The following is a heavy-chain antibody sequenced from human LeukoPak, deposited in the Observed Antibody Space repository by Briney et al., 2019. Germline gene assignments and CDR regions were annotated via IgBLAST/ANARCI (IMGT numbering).Heavy chain of an antibody. CDR1: GYTFTGYY. V-gene: IGHV1-2*02. CDR2: INPDSGDT. J-gene: IGHJ3*02. CDR3: ARDPQIAVAVRADDAFDI. D-gene: IGHD6-19*01. Sequence: GASVKVSCKASGYTFTGYYMHWVRQAPGQGLEWMGWINPDSGDTNYAQKFQGRVTMTRDTSISTAYMELSRLRSDDTAVYYCARDPQIAVAVRADDAFDIWGQGTMVTVSS.